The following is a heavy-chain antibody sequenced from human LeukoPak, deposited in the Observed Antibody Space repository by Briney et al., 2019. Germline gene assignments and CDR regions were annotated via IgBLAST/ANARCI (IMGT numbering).Heavy chain of an antibody. CDR2: ISVYNGNT. D-gene: IGHD2-15*01. Sequence: ASVKVSCKASGYTFKSYGISWVRQAPGQGLEWMGWISVYNGNTNYAQKFQGRVTTTTDTSTSTAYMELRSLRSDDTAVYYCARDKGYCSGGSCYYWFDPWGQGTLVTVSS. J-gene: IGHJ5*02. CDR3: ARDKGYCSGGSCYYWFDP. CDR1: GYTFKSYG. V-gene: IGHV1-18*04.